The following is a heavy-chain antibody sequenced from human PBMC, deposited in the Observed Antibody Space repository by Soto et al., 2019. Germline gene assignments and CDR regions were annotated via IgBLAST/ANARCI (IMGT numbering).Heavy chain of an antibody. Sequence: ASVKVSCKASGYTFTSYGISWVRQAPGQGLEWMGWISAYNGNTNYAQKLQGRVTMTTDTSTSTAYMELRSLRSDDTAVYYCARDRSGSYLGNWFDPWGQGTLVTVSS. V-gene: IGHV1-18*04. CDR1: GYTFTSYG. CDR3: ARDRSGSYLGNWFDP. J-gene: IGHJ5*02. CDR2: ISAYNGNT. D-gene: IGHD3-10*01.